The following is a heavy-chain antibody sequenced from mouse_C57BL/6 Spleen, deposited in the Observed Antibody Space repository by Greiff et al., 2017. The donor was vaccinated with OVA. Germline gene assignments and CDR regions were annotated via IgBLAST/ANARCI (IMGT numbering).Heavy chain of an antibody. CDR1: GYAFSSSW. CDR3: AITTGEYFDV. V-gene: IGHV1-82*01. Sequence: VQLQQSGPELVKPGASVKISCKASGYAFSSSWMNWVKQRPGKGLEWIGRIYPGDGDTNYNGKFKGKATLTADKSSSTAYMQLSSLTSEDSAVYFCAITTGEYFDVWGTGTTVTVSS. CDR2: IYPGDGDT. J-gene: IGHJ1*03. D-gene: IGHD1-2*01.